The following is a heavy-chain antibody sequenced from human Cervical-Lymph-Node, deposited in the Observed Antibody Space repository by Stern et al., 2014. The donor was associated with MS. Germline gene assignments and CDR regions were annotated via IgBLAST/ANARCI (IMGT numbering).Heavy chain of an antibody. CDR2: VHYSGST. V-gene: IGHV4-59*08. J-gene: IGHJ4*01. CDR1: DGPISGDF. CDR3: ARGIGGARGYYDY. D-gene: IGHD2-21*01. Sequence: VQLVESGPGLVKPSETLSLTCTVSDGPISGDFWNWIHQFPGKGLEWIGYVHYSGSTKYNPSLKSRVTISIDTSVSQFSLNLSSVTTADTAVYYCARGIGGARGYYDYWGHGALVTAAS.